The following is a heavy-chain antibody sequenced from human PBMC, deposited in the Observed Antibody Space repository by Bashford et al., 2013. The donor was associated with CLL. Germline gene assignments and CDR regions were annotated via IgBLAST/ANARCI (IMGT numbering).Heavy chain of an antibody. CDR2: FIVVENT. D-gene: IGHD2-21*02. V-gene: IGHV3-66*01. CDR1: GFRRQWQL. J-gene: IGHJ1*01. CDR3: VRDPTLGYCGGDCYSGQH. Sequence: GVPLRLSLYRSLGFRRQWQLHELGPPVSRGRGWSGSQLFIVVENTYYADSVKGRFTLSRDNSKNTLSLQMNSLRAEDTAVYYCVRDPTLGYCGGDCYSGQHWGQGHPGHRPPQ.